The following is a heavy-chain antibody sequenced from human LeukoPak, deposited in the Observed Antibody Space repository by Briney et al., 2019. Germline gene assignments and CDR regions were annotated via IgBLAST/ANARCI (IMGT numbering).Heavy chain of an antibody. J-gene: IGHJ6*02. V-gene: IGHV1-2*06. CDR2: INPNSGGT. D-gene: IGHD6-13*01. CDR3: ARPIAAAGTNYYYGMDV. CDR1: GYTFTGYY. Sequence: ASAKVSCKASGYTFTGYYMHWVRQAPGQGLEWMGRINPNSGGTNYAQKFQGRVTMTRDTSISTAYMELSRLRSDDTAVYYCARPIAAAGTNYYYGMDVWGQGTTVTVSS.